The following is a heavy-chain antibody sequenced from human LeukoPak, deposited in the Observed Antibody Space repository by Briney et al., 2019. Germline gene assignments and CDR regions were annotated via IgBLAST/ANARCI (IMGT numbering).Heavy chain of an antibody. CDR2: ISTSSRTI. Sequence: PGGSRRLSCAASGFTFSSYSMNWVRQAPGKGLEWISYISTSSRTIYYADSVKGRFTSSRDNAKNSLYLQVNSPRAEDTAVYYCARGYCSGGSCYSGDLFDYWGQGTLVTVSS. CDR3: ARGYCSGGSCYSGDLFDY. J-gene: IGHJ4*02. CDR1: GFTFSSYS. V-gene: IGHV3-48*01. D-gene: IGHD2-15*01.